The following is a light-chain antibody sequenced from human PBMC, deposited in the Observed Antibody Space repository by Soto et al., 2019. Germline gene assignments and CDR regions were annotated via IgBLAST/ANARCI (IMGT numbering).Light chain of an antibody. J-gene: IGKJ1*01. Sequence: DIQMTQSPSSLSASVGDRVTITCQASQDISNYLNWYQQKPGKAPKLLIYAASNLETGVPSRFSGSGSGTDFTFTISSLQPGDIATYYCQHYNSYSEAFGQGTKVDIK. CDR1: QDISNY. CDR2: AAS. CDR3: QHYNSYSEA. V-gene: IGKV1-33*01.